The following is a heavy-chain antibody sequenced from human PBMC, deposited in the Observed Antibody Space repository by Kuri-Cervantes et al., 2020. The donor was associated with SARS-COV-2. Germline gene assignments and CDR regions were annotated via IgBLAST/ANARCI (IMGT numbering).Heavy chain of an antibody. D-gene: IGHD3-3*01. CDR3: AREDYDFRSGYFGYYYYGMDV. CDR2: VSAYNGNT. CDR1: GYTFTSYG. V-gene: IGHV1-18*01. Sequence: SVKVSCKASGYTFTSYGISWVRQAPGQGLEWMGWVSAYNGNTNYAQKLQGRVTMTTDTSTSTAYMELRSLRSDDTAVYYCAREDYDFRSGYFGYYYYGMDVWGQGTTVTVSS. J-gene: IGHJ6*02.